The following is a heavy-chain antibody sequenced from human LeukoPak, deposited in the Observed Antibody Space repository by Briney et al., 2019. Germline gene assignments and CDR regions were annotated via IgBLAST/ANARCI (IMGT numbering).Heavy chain of an antibody. CDR2: ISSSSSYI. J-gene: IGHJ3*02. CDR3: ARDVPYYYESSGYYSLGFDI. Sequence: GGSLRFSCAASGFTFSNYSMNWVRQAPGKGLEWVSSISSSSSYIYYADSVKGRFTISRDNGKNSLYLQMNSLRAEDTAVYYCARDVPYYYESSGYYSLGFDIWGQGTMVTVSS. D-gene: IGHD3-22*01. V-gene: IGHV3-21*01. CDR1: GFTFSNYS.